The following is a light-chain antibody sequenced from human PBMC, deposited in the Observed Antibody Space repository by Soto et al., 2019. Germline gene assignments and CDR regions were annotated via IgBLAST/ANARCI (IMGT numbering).Light chain of an antibody. CDR1: QSLSTY. Sequence: IVLTQSPASLSLSPGERATLSCGASQSLSTYLAWYQHKPGLAPRLLIYDTSRRAAGIPDRFSGSGSGTDFTLTISRLEPEDFAVYYCQQYGGAPTFGQGTRVEIK. CDR3: QQYGGAPT. CDR2: DTS. V-gene: IGKV3D-20*01. J-gene: IGKJ1*01.